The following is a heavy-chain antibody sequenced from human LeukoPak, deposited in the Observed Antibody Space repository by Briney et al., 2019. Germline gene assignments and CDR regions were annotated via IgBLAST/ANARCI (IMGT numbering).Heavy chain of an antibody. V-gene: IGHV3-21*01. D-gene: IGHD3-10*01. CDR3: ARDWAITMVRGVPGFDI. Sequence: PGGSLRLSCAASGFTFNSYSMNWVRQAPGKGLEWVSSISSSSYIYYADSVKGRFTISRDNAKNSLYLQMNSLRAEDTAVYYCARDWAITMVRGVPGFDIWGQGTMVTVSS. J-gene: IGHJ3*02. CDR1: GFTFNSYS. CDR2: ISSSSYI.